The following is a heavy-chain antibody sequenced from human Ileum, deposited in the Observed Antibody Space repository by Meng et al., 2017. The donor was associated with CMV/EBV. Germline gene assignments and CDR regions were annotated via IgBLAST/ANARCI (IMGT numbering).Heavy chain of an antibody. D-gene: IGHD4-11*01. Sequence: GESLKISCAASGFTFSSYSMNWVRQAPGKGLEWVSYISSSSSTIYYADSVKGRFTISRDNAKNSLYLQMDSLRAEDTAVYYCARDNDYSNTYWGQGTLVNGAS. V-gene: IGHV3-48*04. CDR1: GFTFSSYS. CDR3: ARDNDYSNTY. CDR2: ISSSSSTI. J-gene: IGHJ4*02.